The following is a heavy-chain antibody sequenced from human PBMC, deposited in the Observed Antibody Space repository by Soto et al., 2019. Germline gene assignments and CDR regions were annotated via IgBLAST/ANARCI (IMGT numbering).Heavy chain of an antibody. CDR3: ASGGGRTNWFDP. Sequence: ASVKVSCKASGYTFTSYAMHWVRQAPGQRLEWMGWINAGNGNTKYSQKFQGRVTITTDTSTSTAYMELRSLRSDDTAVYYCASGGGRTNWFDPWGQGTLVTVSS. D-gene: IGHD2-15*01. V-gene: IGHV1-3*01. CDR1: GYTFTSYA. J-gene: IGHJ5*02. CDR2: INAGNGNT.